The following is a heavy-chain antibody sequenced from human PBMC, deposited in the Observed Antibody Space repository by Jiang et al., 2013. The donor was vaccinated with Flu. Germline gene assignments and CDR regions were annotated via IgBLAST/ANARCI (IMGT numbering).Heavy chain of an antibody. D-gene: IGHD4-17*01. CDR3: ARQGDYGDYPSFDY. V-gene: IGHV4-34*01. CDR2: INHSGST. CDR1: GGSFSGYY. J-gene: IGHJ4*02. Sequence: VLLKPSETLSLTCAVYGGSFSGYYWSWIRQPPGKGLEWIGEINHSGSTNYNPSLKSRVTISVDTSKNQFSLKLSSVTAADTAVYYCARQGDYGDYPSFDYWGQGTLVTVSS.